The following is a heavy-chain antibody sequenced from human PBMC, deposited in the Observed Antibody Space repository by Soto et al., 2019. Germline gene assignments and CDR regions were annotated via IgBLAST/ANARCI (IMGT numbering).Heavy chain of an antibody. J-gene: IGHJ4*02. V-gene: IGHV3-23*01. CDR3: AKHYDSSGYWPNY. D-gene: IGHD3-22*01. Sequence: GESLKISCAASGFTFSSYAMSCVRQAPGKGLEWVSAISGSGASTYYADAVKGRFTISRDNSKNTLYLQMNSLRAEDTAVYYCAKHYDSSGYWPNYWGQGTLVTVSS. CDR2: ISGSGAST. CDR1: GFTFSSYA.